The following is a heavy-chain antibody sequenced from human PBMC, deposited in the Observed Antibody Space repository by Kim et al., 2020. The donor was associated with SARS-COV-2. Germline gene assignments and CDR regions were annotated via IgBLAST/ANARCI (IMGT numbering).Heavy chain of an antibody. J-gene: IGHJ6*02. D-gene: IGHD4-17*01. V-gene: IGHV4-34*01. CDR3: ARGLRLTYYYYGMDV. Sequence: SLKSRVPISVDTSKNQFSLKLSSVTAADTAVYYCARGLRLTYYYYGMDVWGQGTTVTVSS.